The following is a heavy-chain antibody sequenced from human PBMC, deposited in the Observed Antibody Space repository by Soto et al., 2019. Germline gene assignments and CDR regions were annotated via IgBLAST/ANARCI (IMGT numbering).Heavy chain of an antibody. V-gene: IGHV4-31*03. CDR1: GGSISSGGYY. D-gene: IGHD3-22*01. J-gene: IGHJ4*02. Sequence: SETLSLTCTVSGGSISSGGYYWSWIRQHPGKGLEWIGYIYYSGSTNYNPSLKSRVTISVDTSKNQFSLKLSSVTAADTAVYYCAGIPHYYDSSGYLGLRLDYWGQGTLVTVSS. CDR3: AGIPHYYDSSGYLGLRLDY. CDR2: IYYSGST.